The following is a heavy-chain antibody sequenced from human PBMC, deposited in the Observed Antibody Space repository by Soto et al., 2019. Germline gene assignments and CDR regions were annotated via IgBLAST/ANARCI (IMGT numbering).Heavy chain of an antibody. CDR2: IIPILGIA. CDR3: ARDPDSSSWEFDD. V-gene: IGHV1-69*08. Sequence: QVQLVQSGAEVKKPGSSVKVSCKASGSTFSSYTISWVRQAPGQGLEWMGRIIPILGIANYAQKFQGRVTITADKSTSTAYMELSSLRSEDTAVYYCARDPDSSSWEFDDWGQGTLVTVSS. J-gene: IGHJ4*02. D-gene: IGHD6-13*01. CDR1: GSTFSSYT.